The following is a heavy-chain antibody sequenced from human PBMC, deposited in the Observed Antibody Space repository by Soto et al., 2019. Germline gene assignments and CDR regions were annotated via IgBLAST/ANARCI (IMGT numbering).Heavy chain of an antibody. CDR2: IYYSGST. J-gene: IGHJ6*02. CDR3: ARGHSSSSERDFGYYYGMDV. V-gene: IGHV4-59*01. D-gene: IGHD6-6*01. CDR1: GGSISSYY. Sequence: QVQLQESGPGLVKPSETLSLTCTVSGGSISSYYWSWIRQPPGKGLEWIGYIYYSGSTNYNPSLKSRVTISVDTSKNQFSLKLSSVTAADTAVYYCARGHSSSSERDFGYYYGMDVWGQGTTVTVSS.